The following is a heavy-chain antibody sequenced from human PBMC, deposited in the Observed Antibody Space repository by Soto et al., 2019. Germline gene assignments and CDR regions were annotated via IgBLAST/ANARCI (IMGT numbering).Heavy chain of an antibody. D-gene: IGHD2-15*01. CDR1: GGSISSGGYY. Sequence: PSETLSLTCTVSGGSISSGGYYWSWIRQHPGKGLAWIGYIYYGGSTYYNPSLKSRVTISVDTSKNQFSLKLSSVTAADTAVYYCARRRGYCGRGSCYSLPHNWFDPWGQGTLVTVSS. CDR3: ARRRGYCGRGSCYSLPHNWFDP. J-gene: IGHJ5*02. CDR2: IYYGGST. V-gene: IGHV4-31*03.